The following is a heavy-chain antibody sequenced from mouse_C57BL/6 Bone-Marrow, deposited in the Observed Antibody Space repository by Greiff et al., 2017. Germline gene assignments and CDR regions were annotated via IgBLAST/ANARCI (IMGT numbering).Heavy chain of an antibody. CDR1: GYTFTSYG. CDR3: ANLLRAMDY. J-gene: IGHJ4*01. D-gene: IGHD2-1*01. Sequence: VQLQPSGAELARPGASVKLSCKASGYTFTSYGISWVKQRTGQGLEWIGEIYPRSGNTYYNEKFKGKATLTADKSSSTAYMELRSLTSEDSAVYFCANLLRAMDYWGKGTSVTVSS. V-gene: IGHV1-81*01. CDR2: IYPRSGNT.